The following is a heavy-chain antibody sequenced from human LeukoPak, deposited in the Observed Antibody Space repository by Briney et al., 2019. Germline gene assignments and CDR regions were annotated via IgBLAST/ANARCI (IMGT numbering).Heavy chain of an antibody. D-gene: IGHD1-20*01. J-gene: IGHJ4*02. Sequence: GASVKVSCKASGYTFTGYYIHWVRQAPGQGLEWMGWINPNSGDTDSAQELQGRVSMTRDTSISTAYMELSRLRSDDTAVYYCARTITGALDYWGQGTLVTVSS. CDR1: GYTFTGYY. CDR3: ARTITGALDY. V-gene: IGHV1-2*02. CDR2: INPNSGDT.